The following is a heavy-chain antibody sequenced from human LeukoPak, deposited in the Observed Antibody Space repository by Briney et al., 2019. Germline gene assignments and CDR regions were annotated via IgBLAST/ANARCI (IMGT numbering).Heavy chain of an antibody. CDR1: GYTFTSYG. CDR2: MNPNSGNT. Sequence: ASVKVSCKASGYTFTSYGISWVRQATGQGLEWMGWMNPNSGNTGYAQKFQSRVTMTKNTSISTAYMELSSLRSEDTAVYYSARGWEGHYTYYYYMDVWGKGTTVTVSS. V-gene: IGHV1-8*02. D-gene: IGHD1-26*01. CDR3: ARGWEGHYTYYYYMDV. J-gene: IGHJ6*03.